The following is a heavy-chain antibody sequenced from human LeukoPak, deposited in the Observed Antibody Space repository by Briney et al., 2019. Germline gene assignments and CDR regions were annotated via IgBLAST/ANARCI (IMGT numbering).Heavy chain of an antibody. CDR2: IYYSGST. D-gene: IGHD1-26*01. J-gene: IGHJ4*02. V-gene: IGHV4-59*04. CDR3: ARGRPYSGGYHLDY. CDR1: GGSISSYY. Sequence: SETLSLTCTVSGGSISSYYWSWIRQPPGKGLEWIGNIYYSGSTYYNPSLKSRVTMSVDTSKNQFSLKLNPVTAADTAVYYCARGRPYSGGYHLDYWGQGTLVTVSS.